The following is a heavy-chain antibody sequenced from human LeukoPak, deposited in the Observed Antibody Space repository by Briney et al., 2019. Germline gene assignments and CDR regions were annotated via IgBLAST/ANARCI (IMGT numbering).Heavy chain of an antibody. V-gene: IGHV3-66*01. Sequence: GGSLRLSCAASGFTVSSNYMSWVRQAPGKGLEWVSVIYSGGSTYYADSVKGRFTISRDNSKNTLYLQMNSLRAEDTAVYSCARDGGYYDSSGSYYSYYYFDHWGLGTLVTVSS. J-gene: IGHJ4*02. CDR3: ARDGGYYDSSGSYYSYYYFDH. D-gene: IGHD3-22*01. CDR1: GFTVSSNY. CDR2: IYSGGST.